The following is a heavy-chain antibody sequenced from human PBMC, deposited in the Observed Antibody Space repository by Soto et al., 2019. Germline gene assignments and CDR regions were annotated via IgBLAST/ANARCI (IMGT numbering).Heavy chain of an antibody. CDR2: ISYDGSNK. J-gene: IGHJ6*02. Sequence: GGSLRLSCAASGFTFSSYGMHWVRQAPGKGLEWVAVISYDGSNKYYADSVKGRFTISRDNSKNTLYLQMNSLRAEDSAVYYCAKVVRGVIRYYGMDVWGQGTTVTVSS. V-gene: IGHV3-30*18. D-gene: IGHD3-10*01. CDR1: GFTFSSYG. CDR3: AKVVRGVIRYYGMDV.